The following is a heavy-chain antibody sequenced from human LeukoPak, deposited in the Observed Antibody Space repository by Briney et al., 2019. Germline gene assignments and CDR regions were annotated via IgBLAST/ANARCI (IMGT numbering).Heavy chain of an antibody. CDR2: MNPNSGNT. V-gene: IGHV1-8*03. CDR1: GYTFTSYD. D-gene: IGHD1-26*01. J-gene: IGHJ4*02. CDR3: ASGSYYRDYFDY. Sequence: GASVKVSCTASGYTFTSYDINWVRQATGQGLEWMGWMNPNSGNTGYAQKFQGRVTITRNTSISTAYMELSSLRSEDTAVYYCASGSYYRDYFDYWGQGTLVTVSS.